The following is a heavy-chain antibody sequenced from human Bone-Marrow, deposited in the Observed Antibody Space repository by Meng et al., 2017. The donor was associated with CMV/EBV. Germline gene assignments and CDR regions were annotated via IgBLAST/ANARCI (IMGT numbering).Heavy chain of an antibody. CDR2: ISSSGSTI. CDR1: GFTFSYYW. J-gene: IGHJ5*02. V-gene: IGHV3-11*01. D-gene: IGHD3-9*01. CDR3: ARGGYDILTGLGWFDP. Sequence: GGSLRLSCAASGFTFSYYWMTWVRQAPGKGLEWVSYISSSGSTIYYADSVKGRFTISRDNAKNSLYLQMNSLRAEDTAVYYCARGGYDILTGLGWFDPWGQGTLVTVSS.